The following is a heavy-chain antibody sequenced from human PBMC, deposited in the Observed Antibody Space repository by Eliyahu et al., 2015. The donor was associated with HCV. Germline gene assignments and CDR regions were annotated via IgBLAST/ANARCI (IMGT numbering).Heavy chain of an antibody. V-gene: IGHV3-11*05. J-gene: IGHJ5*02. D-gene: IGHD6-13*01. CDR3: ARDQGYGRLDP. CDR2: ISGSSDYI. CDR1: GXSFSDSF. Sequence: QLQLVESGGGLVKPGGSLRLSCVASGXSFSDSFMXWIRRAPGKGLEWVSYISGSSDYIRYGESVQGRFTTSRDNARNSVYLQLNSLRDEDTAVYYCARDQGYGRLDPWGQGTLVTVTS.